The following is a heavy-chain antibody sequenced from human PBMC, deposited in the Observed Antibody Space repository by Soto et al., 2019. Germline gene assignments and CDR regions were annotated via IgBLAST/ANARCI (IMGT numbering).Heavy chain of an antibody. CDR2: ISGSGGST. V-gene: IGHV3-23*01. Sequence: GGSLRLSCAASGFTFSSYAMSWVRQAPGKGLEWVSAISGSGGSTYYADSVKGRFTISRDNSKNTLYLQMNSLRAEDTAVYSCATPPDGDYGLWYFDLWGRGTLVTVSS. CDR1: GFTFSSYA. CDR3: ATPPDGDYGLWYFDL. D-gene: IGHD4-17*01. J-gene: IGHJ2*01.